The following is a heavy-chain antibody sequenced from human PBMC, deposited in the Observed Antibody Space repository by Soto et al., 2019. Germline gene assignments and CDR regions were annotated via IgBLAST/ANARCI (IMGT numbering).Heavy chain of an antibody. CDR2: ISSTTNYI. Sequence: GGSLRLSCAASGFTFTRYSMNWVRQAPGKGLEWVSSISSTTNYIYYGDSMKGRFTISRDNAKNSLYLEMNRLRAEYTAVYYCARESEDLTSNFDYWGQGTLVTVSS. CDR1: GFTFTRYS. J-gene: IGHJ4*02. V-gene: IGHV3-21*06. CDR3: ARESEDLTSNFDY.